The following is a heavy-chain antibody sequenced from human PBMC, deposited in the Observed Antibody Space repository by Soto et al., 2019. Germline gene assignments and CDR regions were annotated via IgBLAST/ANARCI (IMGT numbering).Heavy chain of an antibody. CDR3: SRQASDFWSGKPQYYMDV. CDR2: IRSKPNNYAT. Sequence: EVQLVESGGGLVQPGGSLKLSCAASGFTFSGSAMHWVRQASGKGLEWGGRIRSKPNNYATAYVASVKGRFTISRDDSKNTAYLQMNSLNTEDTAVYYCSRQASDFWSGKPQYYMDVWGKGTTVTVSS. CDR1: GFTFSGSA. D-gene: IGHD3-3*01. V-gene: IGHV3-73*01. J-gene: IGHJ6*03.